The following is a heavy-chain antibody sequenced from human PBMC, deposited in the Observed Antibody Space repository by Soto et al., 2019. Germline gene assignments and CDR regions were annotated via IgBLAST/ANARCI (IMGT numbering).Heavy chain of an antibody. CDR3: ARSIRDYGDYVGAFDI. CDR2: IYSGGST. J-gene: IGHJ3*02. CDR1: GFTVSSNY. V-gene: IGHV3-66*01. D-gene: IGHD4-17*01. Sequence: GGSLRLSCAASGFTVSSNYMSWVRQAPGKGLEWVSVIYSGGSTYYADSVKGRFTISRDNSKNTLYLQMNSLRAEDTAVYYCARSIRDYGDYVGAFDIWGQGTMVTVSS.